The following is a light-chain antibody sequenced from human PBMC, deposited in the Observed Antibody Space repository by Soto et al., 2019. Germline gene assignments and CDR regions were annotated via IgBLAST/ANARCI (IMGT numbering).Light chain of an antibody. CDR2: GAS. Sequence: IVLTQTPGNRSLSPGDRDTLSCRASQTVSNNYLAWCQQKPGQAPRVIMYGASRRATGIPDRFSGGGSGTDFTLTISTLEPEDFAVYYCQQYGSSPITFGQGTRLEIK. CDR3: QQYGSSPIT. V-gene: IGKV3-20*01. CDR1: QTVSNNY. J-gene: IGKJ5*01.